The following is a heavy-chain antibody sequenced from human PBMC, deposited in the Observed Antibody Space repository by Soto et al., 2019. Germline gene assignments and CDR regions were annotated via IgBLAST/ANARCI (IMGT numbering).Heavy chain of an antibody. CDR3: ATDRLTEQQLGGYYYYALDL. V-gene: IGHV4-59*01. D-gene: IGHD6-13*01. CDR1: GGSISNYY. J-gene: IGHJ6*02. Sequence: SETLSLTCTVFGGSISNYYWSWIRQPPGKGLEWIGYIYYTGSTTYNPSLKSRVTISVDTSKNQFSLKLSSVTAADTAVYYCATDRLTEQQLGGYYYYALDLWGQGTTVTVSS. CDR2: IYYTGST.